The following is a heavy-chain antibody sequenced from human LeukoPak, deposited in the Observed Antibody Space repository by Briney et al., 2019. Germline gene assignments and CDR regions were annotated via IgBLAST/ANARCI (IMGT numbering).Heavy chain of an antibody. V-gene: IGHV3-9*01. CDR3: SKDISAGGLDV. CDR2: VFWNGVDK. J-gene: IGHJ6*02. D-gene: IGHD3-16*02. Sequence: GGSLRLSCAASGFTLSDHAMHWVRQTPGKGLEWVAGVFWNGVDKGYADSVKGRFTIFRDNAKNSMYLQMNSLRIEDTALYYCSKDISAGGLDVWGPGTPVTVSS. CDR1: GFTLSDHA.